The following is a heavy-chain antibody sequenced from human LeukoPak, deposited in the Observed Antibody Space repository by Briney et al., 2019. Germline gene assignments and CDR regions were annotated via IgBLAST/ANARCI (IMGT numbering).Heavy chain of an antibody. V-gene: IGHV3-21*01. CDR1: GFTFDDYG. CDR2: ISSSSSYI. Sequence: PGGSLRLSCAASGFTFDDYGMSWVRQAPGKGLEWVSSISSSSSYIYYADSVKGRFTISRDNAKNSLYLQMNSLRAEDTAVYYCARDLRYSSGWYHFGGLEKNYFDYWGQGTLVTVSS. D-gene: IGHD6-19*01. J-gene: IGHJ4*02. CDR3: ARDLRYSSGWYHFGGLEKNYFDY.